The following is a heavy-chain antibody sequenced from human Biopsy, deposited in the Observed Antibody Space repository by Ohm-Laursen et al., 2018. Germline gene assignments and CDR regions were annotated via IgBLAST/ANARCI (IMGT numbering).Heavy chain of an antibody. CDR1: GYTFTTYY. Sequence: ATVKISCKSSGYTFTTYYIHWVRQAPGQGLEWMGIINPGGNSTAYTQNFQGRVTMTWDTSTTTVYMELSSLRSEDTAVYYCVLASFDYWGQGTLVTVSS. J-gene: IGHJ4*02. CDR3: VLASFDY. CDR2: INPGGNST. V-gene: IGHV1-46*01.